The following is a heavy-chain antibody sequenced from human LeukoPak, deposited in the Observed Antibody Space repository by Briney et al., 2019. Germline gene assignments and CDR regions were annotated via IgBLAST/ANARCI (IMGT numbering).Heavy chain of an antibody. CDR3: VTNGGGDSGYGNFDY. Sequence: GGSLRLSCAVSGFTFDDYAMHWVRQVPGKGLEWVSGINWNSDSIGYAVRGRFTISRDNAKNSLYLQMNSLRVEDTALYYCVTNGGGDSGYGNFDYWGQGTLVTVPS. J-gene: IGHJ4*02. CDR2: INWNSDSI. CDR1: GFTFDDYA. D-gene: IGHD5-12*01. V-gene: IGHV3-9*01.